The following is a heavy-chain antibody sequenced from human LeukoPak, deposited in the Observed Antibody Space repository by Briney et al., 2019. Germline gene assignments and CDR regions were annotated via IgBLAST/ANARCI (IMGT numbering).Heavy chain of an antibody. CDR1: GGSISSYY. Sequence: SETLSLTCTVSGGSISSYYWSWIRQPPGKGREWIGYIYYSGSTNYNPSLKSRVTISVDTSKNQFSLKLSSVTAADTAVYYCARGGKYYGDYWYFDLWGRGTLVTVSS. D-gene: IGHD4-17*01. CDR3: ARGGKYYGDYWYFDL. V-gene: IGHV4-59*01. J-gene: IGHJ2*01. CDR2: IYYSGST.